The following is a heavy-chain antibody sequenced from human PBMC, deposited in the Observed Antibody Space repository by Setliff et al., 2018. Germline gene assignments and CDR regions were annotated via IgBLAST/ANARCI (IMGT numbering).Heavy chain of an antibody. Sequence: NPSETLSLTCSVSGDSMSFSYWSWIRQPPGKGLQWLGHIHYSGTSNYNPSLKGRATMTIDTSRQRFSLNLKSVTDADTATYYCAKFGTTAPDSWGQGTLVTVSS. D-gene: IGHD1-7*01. CDR2: IHYSGTS. CDR1: GDSMSFSY. CDR3: AKFGTTAPDS. J-gene: IGHJ4*02. V-gene: IGHV4-59*01.